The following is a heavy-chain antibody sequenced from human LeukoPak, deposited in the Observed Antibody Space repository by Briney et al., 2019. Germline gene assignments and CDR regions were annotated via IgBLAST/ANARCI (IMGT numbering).Heavy chain of an antibody. D-gene: IGHD5-24*01. Sequence: GGSLRLSCAASGFTVSSNYMSWVRQAPGKGLEWVSVIYSGGSTYYADSVKGRFTISRDNSKNTLYLQMSSLRAEDTAVYYCARVGGGLNRDGPFDYWGQGTLVTVSS. J-gene: IGHJ4*02. V-gene: IGHV3-53*01. CDR2: IYSGGST. CDR1: GFTVSSNY. CDR3: ARVGGGLNRDGPFDY.